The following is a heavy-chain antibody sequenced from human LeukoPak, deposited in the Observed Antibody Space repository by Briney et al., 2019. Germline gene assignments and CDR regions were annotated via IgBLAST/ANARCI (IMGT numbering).Heavy chain of an antibody. CDR3: ARDWDDSSGYCDY. CDR2: INPNSGGT. Sequence: ASVKVSCKASGYTFTGYYMHRVRQAPGQGLEWMGWINPNSGGTNYAQKFQGRVTMTRDTSISTAYMELSRLRSDDTAVYYCARDWDDSSGYCDYWGQGTLVTVSS. J-gene: IGHJ4*02. D-gene: IGHD3-22*01. V-gene: IGHV1-2*02. CDR1: GYTFTGYY.